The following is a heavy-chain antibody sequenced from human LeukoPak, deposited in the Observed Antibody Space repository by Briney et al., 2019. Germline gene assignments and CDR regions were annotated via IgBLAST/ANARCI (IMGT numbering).Heavy chain of an antibody. CDR2: INPNSGGT. CDR3: ARNGSGRKILYYFDY. Sequence: GASVKVSCKASGYTFTGYYMHWVRQAPGQGLEWMGWINPNSGGTNYAQKFQGRVTMTRDTSISTAYMELSRLRSDDTAVYYCARNGSGRKILYYFDYWGQGTLVTVSS. J-gene: IGHJ4*02. D-gene: IGHD3-10*01. CDR1: GYTFTGYY. V-gene: IGHV1-2*02.